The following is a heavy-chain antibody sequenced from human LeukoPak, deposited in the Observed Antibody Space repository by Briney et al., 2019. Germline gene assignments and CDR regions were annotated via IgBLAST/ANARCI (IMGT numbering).Heavy chain of an antibody. V-gene: IGHV3-21*01. CDR2: ISGSSSYI. CDR3: ARGSGYGTTDY. Sequence: PGGPLRLSCAASGFTFSSYSMNWVRQAPGKGLEWVSSISGSSSYIYYADSVKGRFTISRDNTKNSLYLQMNSLRAEDTAVYYCARGSGYGTTDYWGQGTLVTVSS. D-gene: IGHD5-12*01. J-gene: IGHJ4*02. CDR1: GFTFSSYS.